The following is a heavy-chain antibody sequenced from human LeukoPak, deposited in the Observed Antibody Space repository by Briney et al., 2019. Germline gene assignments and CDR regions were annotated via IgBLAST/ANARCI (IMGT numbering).Heavy chain of an antibody. CDR2: IYYSGST. J-gene: IGHJ4*02. D-gene: IGHD1-26*01. CDR1: GGSISSGGYY. V-gene: IGHV4-31*03. Sequence: SQTLSLTCTVSGGSISSGGYYWSWIRQYPGKGLEWIGCIYYSGSTHYNPSLKSRVTISVDTSKNQFSLKLTSTTAADTAVYYCAREVGDNDYWGQGTLVTVSS. CDR3: AREVGDNDY.